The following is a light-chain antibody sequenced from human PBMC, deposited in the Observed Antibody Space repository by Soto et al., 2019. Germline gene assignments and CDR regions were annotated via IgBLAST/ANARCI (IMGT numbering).Light chain of an antibody. Sequence: IQMTQSPSTLSGSVGDRVTITCRASQTISSWLAWYQQRPGQPPKVLIYAASSLQSGVPSRFSGSGSGTDFTLSISSLQPEDFATYYCLQDYNCPWTFGQGTKVDI. J-gene: IGKJ1*01. CDR3: LQDYNCPWT. CDR2: AAS. CDR1: QTISSW. V-gene: IGKV1-6*01.